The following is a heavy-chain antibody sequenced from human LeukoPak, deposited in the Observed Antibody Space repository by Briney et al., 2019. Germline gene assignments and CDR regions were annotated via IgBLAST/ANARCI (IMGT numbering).Heavy chain of an antibody. D-gene: IGHD5-12*01. CDR1: GGSISSYY. V-gene: IGHV4-59*01. CDR3: ARGFDSKSTYFDY. Sequence: SETLSLTCTVSGGSISSYYWNWIRQPPGKGLEWIGYISYSGSTDYNPSLKSRVTISLDTSKNQFSLKLRSVTAADTAVYYCARGFDSKSTYFDYWGQGTLVTVSS. J-gene: IGHJ4*02. CDR2: ISYSGST.